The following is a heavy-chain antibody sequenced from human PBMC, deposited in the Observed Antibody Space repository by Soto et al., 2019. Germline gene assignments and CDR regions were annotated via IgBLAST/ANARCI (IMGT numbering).Heavy chain of an antibody. V-gene: IGHV4-30-2*01. CDR3: ARGVAVAGTWGDYFDY. J-gene: IGHJ4*02. D-gene: IGHD6-19*01. CDR1: GGSISSGGYS. CDR2: IYHSGST. Sequence: SETLSLTCAVSGGSISSGGYSWSWIRQPPGKGLEWIGYIYHSGSTYYNPSLKSRVTISVDRSKNQFSLKLSSVTAAATAVYYCARGVAVAGTWGDYFDYWGQGTLVTVSS.